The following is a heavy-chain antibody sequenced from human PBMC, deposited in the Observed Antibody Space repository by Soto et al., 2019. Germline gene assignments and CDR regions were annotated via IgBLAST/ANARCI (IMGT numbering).Heavy chain of an antibody. CDR1: GYTFTSYG. J-gene: IGHJ5*02. CDR3: ARDLYDSSGYYFGSWFDP. CDR2: ISAYNGNT. V-gene: IGHV1-18*01. Sequence: QVQLVQSGAEVKKPGASVKVSCKASGYTFTSYGISWVRQAPGQGLEWMGCISAYNGNTNYAQKLQGRVTMTTDTSTSTAYMELRSLRSDDTAVYYCARDLYDSSGYYFGSWFDPWGQGTLVTVSS. D-gene: IGHD3-22*01.